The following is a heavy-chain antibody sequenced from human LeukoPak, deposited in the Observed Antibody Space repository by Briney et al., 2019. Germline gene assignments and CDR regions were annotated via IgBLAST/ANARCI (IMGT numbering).Heavy chain of an antibody. V-gene: IGHV1-69*01. CDR2: IIPIFGTA. Sequence: SVKVSCKASGGTFISYAISWVRQAPGQGLEWMGGIIPIFGTANYAQKFQGRVTITADESTSTAYMELSSLRSEDTAVYYCASGPGTAYYYHYGMDVWGQGTTVTVSS. CDR1: GGTFISYA. J-gene: IGHJ6*02. CDR3: ASGPGTAYYYHYGMDV.